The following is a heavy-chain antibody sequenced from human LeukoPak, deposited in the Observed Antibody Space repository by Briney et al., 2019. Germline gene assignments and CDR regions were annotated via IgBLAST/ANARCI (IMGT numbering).Heavy chain of an antibody. Sequence: SETLSLTCAVSGGSISSGHWWSWVRQTPEKGLEWIGEIYPSGSTNYNPSLKSRVTISIDKSKNQFSLILNSVTAADTAVYYCARVTSSKNNYWGQGTLVTVSS. J-gene: IGHJ4*02. CDR3: ARVTSSKNNY. V-gene: IGHV4-4*02. CDR2: IYPSGST. D-gene: IGHD4-11*01. CDR1: GGSISSGHW.